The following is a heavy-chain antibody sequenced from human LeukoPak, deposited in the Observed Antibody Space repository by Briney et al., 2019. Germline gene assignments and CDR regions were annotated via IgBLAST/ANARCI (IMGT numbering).Heavy chain of an antibody. J-gene: IGHJ4*02. CDR3: AKAPVTTCSGANCYPFDY. CDR1: GFTLSSYA. CDR2: ISDSGNT. V-gene: IGHV3-23*01. D-gene: IGHD2-15*01. Sequence: GGSLTLSCAASGFTLSSYAMSWVRQAPGKGLEWVSAISDSGNTYHADSVKGRFTISRDSSKNTLFLQMNRLRPEHAAVYYCAKAPVTTCSGANCYPFDYWGQGTLVTVSS.